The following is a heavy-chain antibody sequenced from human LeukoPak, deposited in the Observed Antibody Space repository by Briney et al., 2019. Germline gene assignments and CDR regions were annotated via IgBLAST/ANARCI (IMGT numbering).Heavy chain of an antibody. Sequence: GGSLRLSCAASGFTFSDYALGWVRQAPGRGLEWVATLSGSGAGTYYSDSVQGRFTISRDNSKRTLFLQMNSLRAEDTAVYYCAKAQTGYSSSWYPYYYYYYMDVWGKGTTVTVSS. D-gene: IGHD6-13*01. V-gene: IGHV3-23*01. CDR2: LSGSGAGT. J-gene: IGHJ6*03. CDR1: GFTFSDYA. CDR3: AKAQTGYSSSWYPYYYYYYMDV.